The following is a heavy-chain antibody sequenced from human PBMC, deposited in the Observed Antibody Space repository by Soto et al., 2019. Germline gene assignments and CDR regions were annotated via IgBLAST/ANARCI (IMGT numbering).Heavy chain of an antibody. CDR3: ARALSSAAGLYFDF. V-gene: IGHV4-4*07. Sequence: PSETLSLTCTVSGDSISGYYWSWIRQPAGKGMEWIGRIHTTDGTNYNPSLKSRVTMSIDTSSNQFSLKLSSLTAADTAVYYCARALSSAAGLYFDFWGQGTLVTVSS. J-gene: IGHJ4*02. CDR1: GDSISGYY. CDR2: IHTTDGT. D-gene: IGHD6-13*01.